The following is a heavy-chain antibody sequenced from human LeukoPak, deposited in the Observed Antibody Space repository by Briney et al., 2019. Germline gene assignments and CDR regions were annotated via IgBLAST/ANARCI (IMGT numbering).Heavy chain of an antibody. Sequence: KASETLSLTCTVSGGSISSSSYYWGWIRQPAGKGLEWIGRIYTSGSTYYNPSLKSRVTISVDTSKNQFSLKLSSVTAADTAVYYCARAYCSSTSRYTWDAFDIWGQGTMVTVSS. J-gene: IGHJ3*02. CDR1: GGSISSSSYY. V-gene: IGHV4-61*02. D-gene: IGHD2-2*02. CDR3: ARAYCSSTSRYTWDAFDI. CDR2: IYTSGST.